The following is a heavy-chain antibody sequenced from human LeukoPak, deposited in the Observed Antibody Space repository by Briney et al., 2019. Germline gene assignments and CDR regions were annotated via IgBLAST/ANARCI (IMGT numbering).Heavy chain of an antibody. CDR1: EFTFSSYA. J-gene: IGHJ4*02. CDR3: ARGNYYDSSGYSPFDY. CDR2: ISSNGGTT. V-gene: IGHV3-64*01. Sequence: AGGFLRLSCAASEFTFSSYAMHWVRQAPGKGLEHASGISSNGGTTYYANSVKGRFTISRDNSKNTLDLQMGSLRAEDMAVYYCARGNYYDSSGYSPFDYWGQGTLVTVSS. D-gene: IGHD3-22*01.